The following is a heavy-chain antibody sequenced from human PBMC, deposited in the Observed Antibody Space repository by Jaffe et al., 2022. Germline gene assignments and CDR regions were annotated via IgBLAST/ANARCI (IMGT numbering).Heavy chain of an antibody. CDR2: IYTSGST. Sequence: QVELQESGPGLVKPSQTLSLTCTVSGGSISSGSYYWSWIRQPAGKGLEWIGRIYTSGSTNYNPSLKSRVAISMDTSKSQFSLTLSSVTAADTAVYYCARGRAAPASTPSAYYYYYMDVWGKGTTVTVSS. D-gene: IGHD6-13*01. CDR1: GGSISSGSYY. V-gene: IGHV4-61*02. J-gene: IGHJ6*03. CDR3: ARGRAAPASTPSAYYYYYMDV.